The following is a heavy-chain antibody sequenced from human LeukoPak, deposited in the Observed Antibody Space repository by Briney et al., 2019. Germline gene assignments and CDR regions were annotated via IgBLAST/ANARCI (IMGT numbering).Heavy chain of an antibody. CDR1: GFTLSSYA. D-gene: IGHD4-17*01. CDR2: ISSSSSTI. Sequence: GRSLRLSCAASGFTLSSYAMSWVRQAPGKGLEWVSYISSSSSTIYYADSVKGRFTISRDNSKNTLYLQMNSLRAEDTAVYYCAKGPTDYYYYMDVWGKGTTVTVSS. CDR3: AKGPTDYYYYMDV. J-gene: IGHJ6*03. V-gene: IGHV3-48*01.